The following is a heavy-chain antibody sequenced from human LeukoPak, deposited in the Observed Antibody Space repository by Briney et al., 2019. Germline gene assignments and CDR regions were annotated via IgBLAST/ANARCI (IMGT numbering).Heavy chain of an antibody. V-gene: IGHV1-24*01. Sequence: ASVKVSCKVSGYTLTELSMHWVRQAPGKGLEWMGGFDPEDGKTIYAQNFQGRVTMTEDTSTDTAYMELNSLRYEDTAVYYCAAVDERYLTQQVDYNGMDVWGQGTTVTVSS. J-gene: IGHJ6*02. CDR1: GYTLTELS. CDR3: AAVDERYLTQQVDYNGMDV. CDR2: FDPEDGKT. D-gene: IGHD6-13*01.